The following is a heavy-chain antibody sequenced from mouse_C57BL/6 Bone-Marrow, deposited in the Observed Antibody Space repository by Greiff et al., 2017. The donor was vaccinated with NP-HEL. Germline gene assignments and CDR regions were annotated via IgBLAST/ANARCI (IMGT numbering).Heavy chain of an antibody. CDR1: GYTFTDYE. CDR3: TRSYYDYGRFAY. Sequence: VQLKESGAELVRPGASVTLSCKASGYTFTDYEMHWVKQTPVHGLEWIGAIDPETGGTAYNQKFKGKAILTADKSSSTAYMELRSLTSEDSAVYYCTRSYYDYGRFAYWGQGTLVTVSA. J-gene: IGHJ3*01. V-gene: IGHV1-15*01. D-gene: IGHD2-4*01. CDR2: IDPETGGT.